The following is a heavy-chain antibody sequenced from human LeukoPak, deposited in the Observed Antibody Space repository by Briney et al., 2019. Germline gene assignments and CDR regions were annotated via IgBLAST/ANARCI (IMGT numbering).Heavy chain of an antibody. CDR3: ARDPLRYLRVGHYDY. Sequence: GGPLRLSCAASGFTFSNSAMNWVRQVTGKGLEWVSSIDYDSSHIDYAASVRGRFTISRDNARNSVYLQMNSLRVEDTAVYYCARDPLRYLRVGHYDYWGQGTLVAVSS. CDR2: IDYDSSHI. CDR1: GFTFSNSA. J-gene: IGHJ4*02. V-gene: IGHV3-21*01. D-gene: IGHD3-9*01.